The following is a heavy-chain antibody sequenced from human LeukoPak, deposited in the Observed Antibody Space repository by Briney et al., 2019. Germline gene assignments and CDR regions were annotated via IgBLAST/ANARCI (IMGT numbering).Heavy chain of an antibody. CDR1: GFTFSSYS. Sequence: GGSLRLSCAASGFTFSSYSMNWVRQAPGKGLEWVSYINSSGSTIYYADSVKGRFTISRDNAKNSLYLQMNSLRAEDTAVYYCARDGVVPAAILFYCYYYMDVWGKGTTVTVSS. CDR2: INSSGSTI. J-gene: IGHJ6*03. V-gene: IGHV3-48*01. CDR3: ARDGVVPAAILFYCYYYMDV. D-gene: IGHD2-2*01.